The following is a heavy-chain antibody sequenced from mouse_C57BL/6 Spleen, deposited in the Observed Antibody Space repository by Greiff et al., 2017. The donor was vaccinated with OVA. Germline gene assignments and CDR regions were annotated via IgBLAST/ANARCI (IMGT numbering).Heavy chain of an antibody. J-gene: IGHJ4*01. V-gene: IGHV1-82*01. Sequence: VQLQQSGPELVKPGASVKISCKASGYAFSSSWMNWVKQRPGKGLEWIGRIYPGDGDTNYNGKFKGKATLTADKSSSTAYMHLSSLTSEDSAVYFCATYYSSCYAMDYWGQGTSVTVSS. CDR1: GYAFSSSW. D-gene: IGHD2-5*01. CDR2: IYPGDGDT. CDR3: ATYYSSCYAMDY.